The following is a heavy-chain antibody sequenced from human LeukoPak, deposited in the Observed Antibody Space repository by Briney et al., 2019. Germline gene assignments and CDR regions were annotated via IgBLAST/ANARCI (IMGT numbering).Heavy chain of an antibody. J-gene: IGHJ4*02. D-gene: IGHD3-3*01. CDR1: GYTFTGYY. V-gene: IGHV1-2*02. CDR3: ARGGYYGSGRYYFDS. Sequence: GASVKVSCKASGYTFTGYYMHWVRQAPGQGLEWMGWINPNSGGTNYAQKFQGRVTMTRDTSISTAYMELSRLRSDDTAVYYCARGGYYGSGRYYFDSWGQGTLVTVSS. CDR2: INPNSGGT.